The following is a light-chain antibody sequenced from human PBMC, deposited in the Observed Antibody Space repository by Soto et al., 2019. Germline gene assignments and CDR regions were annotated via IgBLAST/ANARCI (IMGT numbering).Light chain of an antibody. CDR3: QQYGNSPRT. J-gene: IGKJ1*01. Sequence: EIVLTQSPGTLSLSPGARAPLSCRASQTVTSSFLAWYQQNPGQAPRLLISGASNRATDIPDRFSGSGSGTDFTLVISRVGPEDSAVYYCQQYGNSPRTFGQGTKVDI. CDR2: GAS. V-gene: IGKV3-20*01. CDR1: QTVTSSF.